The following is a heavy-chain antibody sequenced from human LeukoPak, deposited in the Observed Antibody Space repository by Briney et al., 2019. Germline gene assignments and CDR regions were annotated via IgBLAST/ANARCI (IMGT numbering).Heavy chain of an antibody. J-gene: IGHJ6*02. Sequence: SETLSLTCTVSGGSISSHYWSWIRQPPGKGLEWIGYIYYSGSTNYSPSLKSRVTISVDTSKNQFSLKLSSVTAADTAVYYCARHPLFGSGSYLAPSYGMDVWGQGTTVTVSS. V-gene: IGHV4-59*08. CDR2: IYYSGST. CDR3: ARHPLFGSGSYLAPSYGMDV. D-gene: IGHD3-10*01. CDR1: GGSISSHY.